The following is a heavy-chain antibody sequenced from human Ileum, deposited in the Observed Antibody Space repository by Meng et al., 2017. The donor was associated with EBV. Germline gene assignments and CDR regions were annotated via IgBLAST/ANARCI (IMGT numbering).Heavy chain of an antibody. Sequence: QVQLQESGRRLVKPSGTLCLTCHVSGGSVISNNWWSWVRQPPGKGLEWIGEIFHIGSTNNSPSLKSRVTISVDNSKNQFSLSLTSVTAADTAIYYCAKVSLTGTFYDHWGQGILVTVSS. V-gene: IGHV4-4*02. D-gene: IGHD3-9*01. CDR2: IFHIGST. CDR3: AKVSLTGTFYDH. CDR1: GGSVISNNW. J-gene: IGHJ4*02.